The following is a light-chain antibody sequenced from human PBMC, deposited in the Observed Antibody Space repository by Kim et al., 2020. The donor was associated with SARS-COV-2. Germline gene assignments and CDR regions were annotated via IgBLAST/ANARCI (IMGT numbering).Light chain of an antibody. J-gene: IGLJ1*01. CDR3: QAWDSSTDYV. CDR2: QDS. Sequence: SYELTKPPSVSVSPGQTASITCSGDKLGDKYACWYQQKPGQSPVLVIYQDSKRPSGIPERFSGSNSGNTATLTISGTQAMDEADYYCQAWDSSTDYVFGT. CDR1: KLGDKY. V-gene: IGLV3-1*01.